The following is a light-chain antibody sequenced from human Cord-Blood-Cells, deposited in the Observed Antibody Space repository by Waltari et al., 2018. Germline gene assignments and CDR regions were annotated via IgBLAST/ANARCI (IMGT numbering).Light chain of an antibody. CDR1: SSNIGSNY. CDR2: RNN. Sequence: QSVLTQSPSASGTPGQRVTISCSGSSSNIGSNYVYWYQQLPGTAPKLLICRNNQRPSGVPDRFSGSKSGTSASLAISGLRSEDEADYYCAAWDDSLSGWVFGGGTKLTVL. V-gene: IGLV1-47*01. CDR3: AAWDDSLSGWV. J-gene: IGLJ3*02.